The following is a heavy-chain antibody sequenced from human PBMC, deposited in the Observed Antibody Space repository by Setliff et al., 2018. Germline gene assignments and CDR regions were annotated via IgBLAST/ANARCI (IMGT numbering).Heavy chain of an antibody. CDR2: IYHSEST. Sequence: PSETLSLTCTVSGSSISSGYYWGWIRQPPGKGLEWIGSIYHSESTYYNPSLKSRVTISVDTSKNQFSLKLSSVTAADTAVYYCARGARIVGATPLPVNWFDPWGQGTLVTVSS. CDR3: ARGARIVGATPLPVNWFDP. V-gene: IGHV4-38-2*02. CDR1: GSSISSGYY. J-gene: IGHJ5*02. D-gene: IGHD1-26*01.